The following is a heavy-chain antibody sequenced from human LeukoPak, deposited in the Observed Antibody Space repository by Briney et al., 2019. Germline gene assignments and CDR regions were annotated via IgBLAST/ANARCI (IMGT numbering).Heavy chain of an antibody. Sequence: AGGSLRLSCAASGFTFSNYWMSWVRQAPGKGLEWVANIKQDGSEKYYVDSVKGRFTISRDNAKNSLYLQMNSLRAEDTAVYYCARGSYYYDSSGYYSTFDYWGQGTLVTVSS. CDR2: IKQDGSEK. J-gene: IGHJ4*01. CDR3: ARGSYYYDSSGYYSTFDY. D-gene: IGHD3-22*01. V-gene: IGHV3-7*01. CDR1: GFTFSNYW.